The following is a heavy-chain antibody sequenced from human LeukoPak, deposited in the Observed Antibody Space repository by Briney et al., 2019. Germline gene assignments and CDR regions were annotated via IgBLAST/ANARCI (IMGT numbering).Heavy chain of an antibody. V-gene: IGHV1-58*02. CDR1: GFTFTNSA. CDR3: AADELQWLH. Sequence: ASVKVSCKASGFTFTNSAMPWVRQARGQRLEWIGWIVVGSGNTNYAQKFQERVTITRDMSTSTAYMELSSLRSEDTAIYYCAADELQWLHWGQGTLVTVSS. D-gene: IGHD6-19*01. J-gene: IGHJ4*02. CDR2: IVVGSGNT.